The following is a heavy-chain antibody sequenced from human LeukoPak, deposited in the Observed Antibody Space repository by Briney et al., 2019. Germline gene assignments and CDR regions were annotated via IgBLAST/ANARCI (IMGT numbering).Heavy chain of an antibody. V-gene: IGHV3-30*02. Sequence: GGSLRLSCAASGFTFSSYGMHWVRQAPGKGLEWVAFIRYDGSNKYYADSVKGRFTISRDNSKNTLYLQMNSLRAEDTAVYYCAKGDIGGITYYYYYCMDVWGKGTTVTISS. CDR3: AKGDIGGITYYYYYCMDV. CDR1: GFTFSSYG. J-gene: IGHJ6*03. CDR2: IRYDGSNK. D-gene: IGHD2-15*01.